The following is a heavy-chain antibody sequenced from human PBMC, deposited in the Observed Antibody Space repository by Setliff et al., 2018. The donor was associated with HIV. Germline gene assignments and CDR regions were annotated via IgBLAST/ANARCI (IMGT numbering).Heavy chain of an antibody. CDR2: ISYSGGI. D-gene: IGHD3-3*01. J-gene: IGHJ3*02. Sequence: SETLSLTCTVSGGSINSSSYYWGWIRQPPGKGLDWIGSISYSGGIYYNPSLKSRVTLSIDTSKNQFSLRLTFLAAADTAVYYCTRDQPRYYNFWSGPDAFDIWGQGTMVTVSS. V-gene: IGHV4-39*07. CDR1: GGSINSSSYY. CDR3: TRDQPRYYNFWSGPDAFDI.